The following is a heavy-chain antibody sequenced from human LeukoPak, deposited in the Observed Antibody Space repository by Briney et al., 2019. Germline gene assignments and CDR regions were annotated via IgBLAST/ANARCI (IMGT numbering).Heavy chain of an antibody. CDR2: IYYSGST. D-gene: IGHD2-15*01. J-gene: IGHJ4*02. CDR3: ARDFGCSGGSCYGDY. V-gene: IGHV4-39*07. CDR1: GGSISSSSYY. Sequence: PSETLSLTCTVSGGSISSSSYYWGWIRQPPGKGLEWIGSIYYSGSTYYNPSLKSRVTISVDTSKNQFSLKLSSVTAADTAVYYCARDFGCSGGSCYGDYWGQGTLVTVSS.